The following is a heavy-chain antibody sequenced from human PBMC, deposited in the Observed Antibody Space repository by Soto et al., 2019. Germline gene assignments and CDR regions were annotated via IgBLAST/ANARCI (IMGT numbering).Heavy chain of an antibody. V-gene: IGHV3-64D*06. Sequence: GGSLRLSCSASGFTFSSYAMHWVRQAPGKGLEYVSAISSNGGSTYYADSVKGRFTISRDNSKNTLYLQMSSLRAEDTAVYYCVKGALNYYDSSGYYNHWGHGTLVTVFS. D-gene: IGHD3-22*01. CDR3: VKGALNYYDSSGYYNH. CDR1: GFTFSSYA. J-gene: IGHJ5*02. CDR2: ISSNGGST.